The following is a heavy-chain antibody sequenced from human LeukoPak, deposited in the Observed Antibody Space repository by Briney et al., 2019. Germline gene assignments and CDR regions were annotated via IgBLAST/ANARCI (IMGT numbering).Heavy chain of an antibody. CDR2: ISSSGSTI. Sequence: XRXSXXXXXFTFXXXYMSWVRQXPGKGLEWVSYISSSGSTIYYADSVKRPFTISSHNANNSLYLQMTSLRAEDTAVYYCARDLEVAATGDFDYWGQGTLVTVSS. CDR1: XFTFXXXY. CDR3: ARDLEVAATGDFDY. J-gene: IGHJ4*02. D-gene: IGHD2-15*01. V-gene: IGHV3-11*01.